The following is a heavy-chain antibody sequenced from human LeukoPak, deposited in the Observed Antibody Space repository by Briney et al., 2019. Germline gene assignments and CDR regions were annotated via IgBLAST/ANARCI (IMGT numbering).Heavy chain of an antibody. Sequence: GGSLRLSCGASGFAFSNYGMLWVRQAPGTGLEWVAFIRYDGNNKLYADSMKGRFTISRDNSKNTLYLQMNSLRAEDTAVYYCARGGPAAGRFDYWGQGTLVTVSS. CDR2: IRYDGNNK. J-gene: IGHJ4*02. V-gene: IGHV3-30*02. CDR1: GFAFSNYG. CDR3: ARGGPAAGRFDY. D-gene: IGHD6-13*01.